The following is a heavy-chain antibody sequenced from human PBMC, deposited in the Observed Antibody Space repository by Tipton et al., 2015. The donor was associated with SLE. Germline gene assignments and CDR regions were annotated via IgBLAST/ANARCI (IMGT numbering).Heavy chain of an antibody. CDR1: GGSISSGDYY. V-gene: IGHV4-61*08. CDR2: IYYSGST. Sequence: TLSLTCTVSGGSISSGDYYWSWIRQSPGKGPEWIAYIYYSGSTNYNPSLKSRVTISVDTSKNQFSLKLSSVTAADTAVYYCARVCRINAMDVWGQGTTVTVSS. CDR3: ARVCRINAMDV. J-gene: IGHJ6*02.